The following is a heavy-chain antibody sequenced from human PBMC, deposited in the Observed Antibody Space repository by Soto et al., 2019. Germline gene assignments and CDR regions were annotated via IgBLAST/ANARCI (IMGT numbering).Heavy chain of an antibody. CDR3: AKDPAPDWFDP. J-gene: IGHJ5*02. V-gene: IGHV3-23*01. CDR2: ISGNGDNT. Sequence: GGSLRLSCAASGFTFSIYAMSWVRQAPGKGLEWVSTISGNGDNTYYADSVKGRFTISRDNSKSTLFLQMNSLRAEDTALYYCAKDPAPDWFDPWGQGTLVTVSS. CDR1: GFTFSIYA.